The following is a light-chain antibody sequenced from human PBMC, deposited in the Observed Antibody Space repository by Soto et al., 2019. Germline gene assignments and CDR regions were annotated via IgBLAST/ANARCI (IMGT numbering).Light chain of an antibody. CDR3: SSYTSSSILYV. Sequence: QSVLTQPASVSGSPGQSITISCTGTSSDVGGYNYVSWYQQHPGKAPKLMIYDVSNRPSGVSNRFSGSKSGNTASLTISGLQAEDVADYYCSSYTSSSILYVFGTGPKVTVL. CDR2: DVS. V-gene: IGLV2-14*01. J-gene: IGLJ1*01. CDR1: SSDVGGYNY.